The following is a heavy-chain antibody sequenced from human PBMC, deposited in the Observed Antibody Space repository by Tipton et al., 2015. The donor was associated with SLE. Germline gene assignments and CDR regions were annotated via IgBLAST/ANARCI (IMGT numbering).Heavy chain of an antibody. J-gene: IGHJ4*02. D-gene: IGHD1-26*01. Sequence: SLRLSCAASGFTFSSYAMSWVRQAPGKGLEWVSAISGSGGSTYYADSVKGRFTISRDNSKNTLYLQMNSLRAEDTAVYYCAKDLGEWELSFDYWGQGTLVTVSS. V-gene: IGHV3-23*01. CDR1: GFTFSSYA. CDR3: AKDLGEWELSFDY. CDR2: ISGSGGST.